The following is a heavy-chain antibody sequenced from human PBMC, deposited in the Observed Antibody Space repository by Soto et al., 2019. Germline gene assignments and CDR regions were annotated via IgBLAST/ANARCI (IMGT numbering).Heavy chain of an antibody. J-gene: IGHJ3*02. Sequence: ASVKVSCKASGYTFTSYAMHWGRQAPGQRLEWMGWINAGNGNTKYSQKFQGRVTITRDTSASTAYMELSSLRSEDTAVYYCAREWGIYGLIAFDIWGQGTMVTVSS. CDR1: GYTFTSYA. D-gene: IGHD6-13*01. V-gene: IGHV1-3*01. CDR3: AREWGIYGLIAFDI. CDR2: INAGNGNT.